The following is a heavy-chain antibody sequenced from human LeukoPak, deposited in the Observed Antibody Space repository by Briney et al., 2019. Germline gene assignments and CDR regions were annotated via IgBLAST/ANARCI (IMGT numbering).Heavy chain of an antibody. CDR3: ARGRFGEIALLDP. V-gene: IGHV1-18*01. Sequence: ASVKVSCKASNYPFTRYGISWVRQAPGQGLEWMGWISAYNGNTNYAQKLQGRVTMTTDTSTSTAYMELRSLRSDDTAVYYCARGRFGEIALLDPWGQGTLVTVSS. CDR2: ISAYNGNT. D-gene: IGHD3-10*01. CDR1: NYPFTRYG. J-gene: IGHJ5*02.